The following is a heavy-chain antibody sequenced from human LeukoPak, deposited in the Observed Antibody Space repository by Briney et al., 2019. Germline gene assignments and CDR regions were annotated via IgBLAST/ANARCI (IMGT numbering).Heavy chain of an antibody. CDR1: GGSISSTSSYY. V-gene: IGHV4-39*01. CDR2: IHYSGTT. Sequence: SETVSLTCTVSGGSISSTSSYYWAWIRQPPGKGMEWIGSIHYSGTTYYNPSLKSRVTISVDTSKNQFSLKLSSVTAADTAVYYCARHKTVTTSQFDYWGQGTLVTVSS. D-gene: IGHD4-11*01. CDR3: ARHKTVTTSQFDY. J-gene: IGHJ4*02.